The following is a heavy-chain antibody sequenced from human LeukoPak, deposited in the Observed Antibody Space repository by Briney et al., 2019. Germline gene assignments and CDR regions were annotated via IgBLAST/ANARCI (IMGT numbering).Heavy chain of an antibody. J-gene: IGHJ4*02. Sequence: GGSLRLSCAASGFTFSSYWMHWVRQAPGKGLVWVSRINSDGSSTSYADSVKGRFTISRDNAKNTLYLQMNSLRAEDTAVYYCARGGYSSGWFYFGYWGQGTLVTVSS. CDR2: INSDGSST. CDR1: GFTFSSYW. D-gene: IGHD6-19*01. CDR3: ARGGYSSGWFYFGY. V-gene: IGHV3-74*01.